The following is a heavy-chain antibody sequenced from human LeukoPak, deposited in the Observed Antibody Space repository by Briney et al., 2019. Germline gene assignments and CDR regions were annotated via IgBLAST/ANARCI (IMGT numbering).Heavy chain of an antibody. J-gene: IGHJ5*02. CDR2: ISAYNGNT. CDR1: GYTFTSYG. V-gene: IGHV1-18*01. CDR3: ARDSPARTGWFDP. Sequence: ASVKVSCKASGYTFTSYGISWVRQAPGQGREWMGWISAYNGNTNCAQKLQGRVTMTTDTSTSTAYMELRSLRSDDTTVYYCARDSPARTGWFDPWGQGTLVTVSS.